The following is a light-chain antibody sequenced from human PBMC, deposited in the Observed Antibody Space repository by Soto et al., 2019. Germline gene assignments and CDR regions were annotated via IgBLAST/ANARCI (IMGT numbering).Light chain of an antibody. Sequence: DIVMTQSPATLSVSPVETATLSCRASQSVSIGLAWYRQKPGQPPRLLIYGASTRATGTPARFSVSGSGTEFTLTIRSLQSEEFALYFCQQYNKWPLITFGQGTRLEIK. V-gene: IGKV3D-15*01. J-gene: IGKJ5*01. CDR3: QQYNKWPLIT. CDR1: QSVSIG. CDR2: GAS.